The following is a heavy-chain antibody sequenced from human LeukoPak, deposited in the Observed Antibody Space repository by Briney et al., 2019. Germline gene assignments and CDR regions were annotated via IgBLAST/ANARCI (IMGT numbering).Heavy chain of an antibody. J-gene: IGHJ3*02. CDR3: ARAGPSDSSGYHTDAFDI. CDR1: GFTVSSNY. D-gene: IGHD3-22*01. Sequence: GGSLRLSCAASGFTVSSNYMSWVRQAPGKGLEWVSVIYSGGSTYYADSVKGRFTISRDNSKNTLYLQMNSLRAEDTAVYYCARAGPSDSSGYHTDAFDIWGQGTMVTVSS. CDR2: IYSGGST. V-gene: IGHV3-53*01.